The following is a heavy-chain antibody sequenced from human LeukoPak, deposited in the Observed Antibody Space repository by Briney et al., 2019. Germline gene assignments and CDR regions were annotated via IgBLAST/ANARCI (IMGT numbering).Heavy chain of an antibody. D-gene: IGHD4-11*01. V-gene: IGHV4-59*01. CDR2: IYHDGRS. Sequence: PSETLSLTCTVAGDSFSDYYWSWIRQSPGKGLEWIGYIYHDGRSNYNPSLKGRVAISMDTSRQQFSLKLSSVTAADTAVYYCVRDVSDYSNSHFDNWGQGTLVTVSS. J-gene: IGHJ4*02. CDR1: GDSFSDYY. CDR3: VRDVSDYSNSHFDN.